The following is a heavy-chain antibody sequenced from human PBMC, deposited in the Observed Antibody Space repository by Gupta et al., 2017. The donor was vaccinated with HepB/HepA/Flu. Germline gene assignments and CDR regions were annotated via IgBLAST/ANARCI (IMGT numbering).Heavy chain of an antibody. J-gene: IGHJ5*02. CDR1: GYTFTDYH. CDR3: ARSHWELRS. V-gene: IGHV1-18*01. Sequence: QVQLVQSGAEVRQPGASVKVSCTASGYTFTDYHITWVRQAPGQGLEWIGWISPYNGNRNYAQNLQGRVTLTTDTSTSTAYMELRGLTSGDTAVYYGARSHWELRSWGQGTLVTVSS. CDR2: ISPYNGNR. D-gene: IGHD3-16*01.